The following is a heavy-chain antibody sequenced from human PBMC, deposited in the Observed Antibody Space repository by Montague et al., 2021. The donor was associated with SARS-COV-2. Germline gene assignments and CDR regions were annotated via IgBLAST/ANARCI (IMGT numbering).Heavy chain of an antibody. CDR3: ARLGLGGYDILTGYYQSVMDV. CDR2: IFYSGST. V-gene: IGHV4-61*05. Sequence: SETLSLTCNVSGGSISSSTYYWGWIRQPPGKGLEWIGSIFYSGSTNYNPSLKSRVTISVDTSKKQFSLKLSSVTAADTAVYYCARLGLGGYDILTGYYQSVMDVWGRGTTVTVSS. CDR1: GGSISSSTYY. J-gene: IGHJ6*02. D-gene: IGHD3-9*01.